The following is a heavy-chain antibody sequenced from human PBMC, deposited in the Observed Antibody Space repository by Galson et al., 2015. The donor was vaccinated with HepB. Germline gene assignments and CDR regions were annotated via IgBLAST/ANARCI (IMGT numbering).Heavy chain of an antibody. CDR2: IWYDGSNK. Sequence: SLRLSCAASGFTFSSYGMHWVRQAPGKGLEWVAVIWYDGSNKYYADSVKGRFTISRDNSKNTLYLQMNSLKAEDTAVYYCARGANNYYDSSPVIMAFDYFDYWGQGTLVTVSS. CDR3: ARGANNYYDSSPVIMAFDYFDY. D-gene: IGHD3-22*01. J-gene: IGHJ4*02. CDR1: GFTFSSYG. V-gene: IGHV3-33*01.